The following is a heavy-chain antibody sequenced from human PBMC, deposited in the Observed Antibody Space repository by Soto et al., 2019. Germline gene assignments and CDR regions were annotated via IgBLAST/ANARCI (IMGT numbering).Heavy chain of an antibody. J-gene: IGHJ6*03. D-gene: IGHD6-13*01. CDR1: GYTFTSYG. Sequence: ASVKVSCKASGYTFTSYGVSWVRQAPGQGLEWMGWISAYNGDTNYAQNLQVRVTMTTDTSTSTAYMELRSLRSDDTAVYFCARDRPLIAAALPSSYMDVWGKGTTVTVSS. CDR3: ARDRPLIAAALPSSYMDV. V-gene: IGHV1-18*01. CDR2: ISAYNGDT.